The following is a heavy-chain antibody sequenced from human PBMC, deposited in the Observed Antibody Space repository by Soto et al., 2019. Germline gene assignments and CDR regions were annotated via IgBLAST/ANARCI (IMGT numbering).Heavy chain of an antibody. Sequence: QVQLVQSGAEVKKPGSSVKVSCKASGGTFSSYAISWVRQAPGQGLEWMGGIIPISETTNYAQKFQGRVTITADESKSTAYMELSSLRSEDTAVYYCARSQGSSTSLEIYYYYYYGVDVWGQGTTVTVSS. CDR1: GGTFSSYA. CDR2: IIPISETT. J-gene: IGHJ6*02. D-gene: IGHD2-2*01. V-gene: IGHV1-69*01. CDR3: ARSQGSSTSLEIYYYYYYGVDV.